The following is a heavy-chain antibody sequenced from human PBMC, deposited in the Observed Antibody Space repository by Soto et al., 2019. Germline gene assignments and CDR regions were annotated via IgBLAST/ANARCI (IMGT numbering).Heavy chain of an antibody. Sequence: SETLSLTCTVSGGSISSSSYYWGWIRQPPGKGLEWIGSIYYSGSTYYNPSLKSRVTISVDTSKNQFTLKLSSVTAADTAVYYCVVGVRGVIITFDPWGQGTLVTVSS. D-gene: IGHD3-10*01. CDR1: GGSISSSSYY. CDR2: IYYSGST. CDR3: VVGVRGVIITFDP. V-gene: IGHV4-39*06. J-gene: IGHJ5*02.